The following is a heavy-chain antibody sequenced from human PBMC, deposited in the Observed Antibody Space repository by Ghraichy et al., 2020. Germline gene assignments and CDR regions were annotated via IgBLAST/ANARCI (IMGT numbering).Heavy chain of an antibody. V-gene: IGHV4-34*01. Sequence: SETLSLTCAVYGGSFSGYYWSWIRQPPGKGLEWIGEINHSGSTNYNPSLKSRVTISVDTSKNQFSLKLSSVTAADTAVYYCASHYGSGSYAFDWYFDLWGRGTLVTVSA. D-gene: IGHD3-10*01. J-gene: IGHJ2*01. CDR1: GGSFSGYY. CDR3: ASHYGSGSYAFDWYFDL. CDR2: INHSGST.